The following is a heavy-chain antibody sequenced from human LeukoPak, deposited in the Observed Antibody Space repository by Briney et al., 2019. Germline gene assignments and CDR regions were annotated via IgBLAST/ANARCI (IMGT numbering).Heavy chain of an antibody. CDR3: ARGGNRFGGFYFDY. CDR2: IHHSGSS. CDR1: AHSLSSGGHY. J-gene: IGHJ4*02. Sequence: SETLSLTCTVSAHSLSSGGHYWAWTRQLPGKGLESIGFIHHSGSSRHNPSLKDRVAISVDASRKQFALRLSSVTAADTAIYYCARGGNRFGGFYFDYWGQGIQVIVSS. D-gene: IGHD3-10*01. V-gene: IGHV4-31*03.